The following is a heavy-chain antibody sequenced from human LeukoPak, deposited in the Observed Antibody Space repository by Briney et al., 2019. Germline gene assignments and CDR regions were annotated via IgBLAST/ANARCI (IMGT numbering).Heavy chain of an antibody. Sequence: GGSLRLSCAATGVSVSNDYISWVRQARRKGLEWVSVIYSGGNTYYADSVKGRFTISRDNSKNTVYLQMNTVRAEDTAVYYCARGWGMFDYWGQGTLVTVSS. V-gene: IGHV3-53*01. CDR3: ARGWGMFDY. D-gene: IGHD7-27*01. J-gene: IGHJ4*02. CDR1: GVSVSNDY. CDR2: IYSGGNT.